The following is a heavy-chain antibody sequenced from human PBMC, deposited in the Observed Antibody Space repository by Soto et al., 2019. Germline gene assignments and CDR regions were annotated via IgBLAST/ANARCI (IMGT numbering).Heavy chain of an antibody. Sequence: GGSLRLSCAASGFTFGSYAMRWVRQATGKGLEWVSAIGTTGDTYYPGSVKGRFTISRENAKNSLYLQMNSLRAEDTAVYYCARGAPWITMIVVGASGAFDIWGQGTMVTVSS. D-gene: IGHD3-22*01. CDR2: IGTTGDT. J-gene: IGHJ3*02. V-gene: IGHV3-13*01. CDR3: ARGAPWITMIVVGASGAFDI. CDR1: GFTFGSYA.